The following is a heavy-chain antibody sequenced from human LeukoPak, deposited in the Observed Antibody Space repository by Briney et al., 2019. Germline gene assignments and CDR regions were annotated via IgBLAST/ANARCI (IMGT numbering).Heavy chain of an antibody. V-gene: IGHV4-59*02. Sequence: SSETLSLTCTVSGGSVSSYYWSWIRQPPGKGLEWIGYIYYSGSTNYNPSLKSRVTISVDTSKNQFSLKLSSVTAADTAVYYCARVSSGYIGYWGQGTLVTVSS. CDR3: ARVSSGYIGY. CDR1: GGSVSSYY. J-gene: IGHJ4*02. CDR2: IYYSGST. D-gene: IGHD3-22*01.